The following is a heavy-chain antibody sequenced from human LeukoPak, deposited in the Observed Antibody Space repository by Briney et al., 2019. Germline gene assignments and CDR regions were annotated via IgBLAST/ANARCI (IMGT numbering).Heavy chain of an antibody. Sequence: ASVKVSCKASGGTFSSYAISWVRQAPGQGLEWMGRIIPILGIANYAQKFQGRVTITADKSTSTAYMELSSLRSEDTAVYYCARDAGVLLWFGDVSMGWFDSWGQGTLVTVSS. CDR1: GGTFSSYA. CDR2: IIPILGIA. V-gene: IGHV1-69*04. J-gene: IGHJ5*01. CDR3: ARDAGVLLWFGDVSMGWFDS. D-gene: IGHD3-10*01.